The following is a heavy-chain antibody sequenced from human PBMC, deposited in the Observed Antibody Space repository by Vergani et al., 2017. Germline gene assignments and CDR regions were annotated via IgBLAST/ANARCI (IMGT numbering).Heavy chain of an antibody. CDR2: ISSSGSTI. Sequence: VQLVESGGGVVQPGRSLRLSCAASGFTFSSYAMHWVRQAPGKGLEWVSYISSSGSTIYYADSVKGRFTISRDNAKNSLYLQMNSLRAEDTAVYYCARDHGVWDYYYYMDVWGKGTTVTVSS. V-gene: IGHV3-48*04. CDR3: ARDHGVWDYYYYMDV. CDR1: GFTFSSYA. D-gene: IGHD6-13*01. J-gene: IGHJ6*03.